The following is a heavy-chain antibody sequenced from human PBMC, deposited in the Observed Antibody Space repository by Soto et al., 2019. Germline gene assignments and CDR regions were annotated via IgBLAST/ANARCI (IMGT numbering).Heavy chain of an antibody. J-gene: IGHJ4*02. CDR1: GGIFSSYA. CDR3: ARVGGIGAAPGTDY. Sequence: QVQLVQSGAEVKKPGSSVKVSCKASGGIFSSYAISWLRQAPGQGLEWMGAVIPILGQSYYAQDLQDRVSITADEATRTTDMEKGSLRSEDTAVYFCARVGGIGAAPGTDYWGQGNLGTVSS. CDR2: VIPILGQS. D-gene: IGHD6-25*01. V-gene: IGHV1-69*01.